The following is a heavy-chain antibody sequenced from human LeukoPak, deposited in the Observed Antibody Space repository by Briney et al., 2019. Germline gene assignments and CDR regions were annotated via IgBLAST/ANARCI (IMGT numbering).Heavy chain of an antibody. V-gene: IGHV3-21*01. D-gene: IGHD4-17*01. CDR2: ISSSSSYI. J-gene: IGHJ4*02. Sequence: AGGSLRLSCAASGFTFSSYIMNWVRQAPGKGLEWVSSISSSSSYIYYADSVKGRFTISRDNAKNSLYLQMNSLRAEDTAVYYCARGYGDYDFDYWGQGTLVTVSS. CDR3: ARGYGDYDFDY. CDR1: GFTFSSYI.